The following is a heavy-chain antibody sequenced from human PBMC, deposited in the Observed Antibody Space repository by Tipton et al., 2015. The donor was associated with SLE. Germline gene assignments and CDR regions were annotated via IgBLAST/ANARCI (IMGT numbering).Heavy chain of an antibody. D-gene: IGHD6-19*01. CDR2: INPSGDRT. V-gene: IGHV1-46*01. J-gene: IGHJ4*02. CDR1: GYTLTTYY. Sequence: QLVQSGAEVKEPGASVKLSCKASGYTLTTYYMHWVRQAPGQGREWMGIINPSGDRTRFAQKFQGRATMTRDTSSSTVYMELSSLRSEGTAVYYCARHLSGGGCVNYWGQGTLVTVSS. CDR3: ARHLSGGGCVNY.